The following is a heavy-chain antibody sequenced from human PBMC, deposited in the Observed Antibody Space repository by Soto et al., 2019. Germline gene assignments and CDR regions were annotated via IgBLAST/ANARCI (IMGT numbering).Heavy chain of an antibody. CDR1: GFTFSSYG. V-gene: IGHV3-33*01. D-gene: IGHD3-3*01. CDR2: IRYDGSNK. J-gene: IGHJ6*02. Sequence: QVQLVESGGGVVQPGRSLRLSCAASGFTFSSYGMHWVRQAPGKGLEWVAVIRYDGSNKYYADSVKGRFTISRDNSKNTLYLQMNSRRAEDTAVYYCARDYDFWSGYSLSYGMDVWGQGTTVTVSS. CDR3: ARDYDFWSGYSLSYGMDV.